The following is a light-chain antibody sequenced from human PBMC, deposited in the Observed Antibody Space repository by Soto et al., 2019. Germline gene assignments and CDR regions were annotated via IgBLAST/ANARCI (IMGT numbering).Light chain of an antibody. CDR1: QSLLHSNGYNY. Sequence: DIVMTQSPLSLPVTPGEPSSTSGSSSQSLLHSNGYNYLDWYLQKPGQSPQLLIYLGSNRASGVPDRFSGSGSGTDFTLKISRVEAEDVGVYYCMQALQTITFGQGTRLEIK. CDR3: MQALQTIT. J-gene: IGKJ5*01. V-gene: IGKV2-28*01. CDR2: LGS.